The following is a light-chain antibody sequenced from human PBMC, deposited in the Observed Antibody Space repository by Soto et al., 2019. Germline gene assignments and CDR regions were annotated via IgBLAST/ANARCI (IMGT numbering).Light chain of an antibody. CDR2: NVN. V-gene: IGLV2-18*02. CDR1: SSDVGSYDY. J-gene: IGLJ1*01. Sequence: QSALIQPPSVSGSPGQSVTISCTGTSSDVGSYDYVSWYQQHPGTVPKPMIYNVNTRPSGVPDRFSGSKSGNTASLTISGLQAEDEADYYCSSYRSICSLVFGTGTKVTVL. CDR3: SSYRSICSLV.